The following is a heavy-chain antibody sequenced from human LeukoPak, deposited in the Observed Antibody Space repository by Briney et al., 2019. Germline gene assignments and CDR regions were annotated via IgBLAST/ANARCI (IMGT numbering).Heavy chain of an antibody. CDR3: AKISEDCSGGSCYLSNWFDP. D-gene: IGHD2-15*01. V-gene: IGHV1-69*04. CDR1: GGTFSSYA. J-gene: IGHJ5*02. CDR2: IIPILGIA. Sequence: ASVKVSCQASGGTFSSYAISWVRQAPGQGLEWMGRIIPILGIANYAQKFQGRVTITADKSTTTAYMELSSLRSEDTAVYYCAKISEDCSGGSCYLSNWFDPWGQGTLVTVSS.